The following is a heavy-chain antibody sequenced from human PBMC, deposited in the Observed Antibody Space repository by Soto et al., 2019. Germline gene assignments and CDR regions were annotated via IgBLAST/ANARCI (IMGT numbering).Heavy chain of an antibody. D-gene: IGHD6-13*01. CDR3: ARGGIAAGDY. V-gene: IGHV3-33*01. Sequence: QVQLVESGGGVVQPGRSLRLSCAASGFTFSSYGMHWVRQAPGKGLEWVAVIWYDGSNKYYADSVKGRFTISRDTSKNTLYLQMNGLGAEDTAVYYCARGGIAAGDYWGQGTLVTVSS. J-gene: IGHJ4*02. CDR2: IWYDGSNK. CDR1: GFTFSSYG.